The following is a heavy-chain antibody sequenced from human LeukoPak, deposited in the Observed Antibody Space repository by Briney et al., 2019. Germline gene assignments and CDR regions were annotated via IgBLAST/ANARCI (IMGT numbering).Heavy chain of an antibody. D-gene: IGHD5-18*01. J-gene: IGHJ4*02. CDR2: MSGTGGST. CDR3: AKGKSTAIFDY. CDR1: GFTFSNYA. Sequence: PGGSLRLSCAASGFTFSNYAMSWVRQAPGKGLEWVSAMSGTGGSTYYADSVKGRFTNSRDNSKNTLYLQMNSLRAEDTAVYYCAKGKSTAIFDYWGQGTLVTVSS. V-gene: IGHV3-23*01.